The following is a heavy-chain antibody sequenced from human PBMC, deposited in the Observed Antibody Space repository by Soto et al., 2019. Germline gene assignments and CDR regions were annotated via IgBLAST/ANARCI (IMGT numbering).Heavy chain of an antibody. CDR3: ARDLGIVGATHDAFDI. V-gene: IGHV3-11*01. J-gene: IGHJ3*02. CDR1: GFTFSDYY. D-gene: IGHD1-26*01. Sequence: PVGSLRLSCAASGFTFSDYYMSWIRQAPGKGLEWVSYISSSGSTIYYAGSVKGRFTISRDNAKNSLYLQMNRLRAEDTAVYYCARDLGIVGATHDAFDIWGQGTMVTV. CDR2: ISSSGSTI.